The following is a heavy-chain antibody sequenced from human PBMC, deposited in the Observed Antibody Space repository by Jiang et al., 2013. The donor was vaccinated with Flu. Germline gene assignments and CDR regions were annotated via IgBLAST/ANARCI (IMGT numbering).Heavy chain of an antibody. Sequence: GSGLVKPSETLSLTCTVSGGSISSSSYYWGWIRQPPGKGLEWIGSIYYSGSIYYKPSLKSRVTISVDTSKNQFSLKLSSVTAADTAVYYCARRRAVAGIQWGNIFDYWGQGTLVTVSS. V-gene: IGHV4-39*01. CDR1: GGSISSSSYY. D-gene: IGHD6-19*01. CDR3: ARRRAVAGIQWGNIFDY. CDR2: IYYSGSI. J-gene: IGHJ4*02.